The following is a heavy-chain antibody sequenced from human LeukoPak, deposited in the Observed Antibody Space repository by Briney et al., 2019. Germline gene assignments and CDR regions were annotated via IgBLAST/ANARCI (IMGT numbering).Heavy chain of an antibody. Sequence: SETLSLTCAVYGGSFSGCYWSWIRQPPGKGLEWIGEINHSGSTNYNPSLKSRVTISVDTSKNQFSLKLSSVTAADTAVYYCASLTVSDWGQGTLVTVSS. D-gene: IGHD4-17*01. CDR3: ASLTVSD. CDR1: GGSFSGCY. CDR2: INHSGST. J-gene: IGHJ4*02. V-gene: IGHV4-34*01.